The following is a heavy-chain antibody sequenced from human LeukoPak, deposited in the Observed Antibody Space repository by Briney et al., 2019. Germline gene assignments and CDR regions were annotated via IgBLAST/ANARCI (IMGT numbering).Heavy chain of an antibody. J-gene: IGHJ4*02. Sequence: PGRSLRLSCAASGFTFSNYGMHWVPHAPGRGLECVAVIWFDGSTKYYADSVKGRFTISRDNSKNMFYLQMNSLRAEDTAVYYCAANSDFWGQGTLVTVSS. V-gene: IGHV3-33*01. CDR1: GFTFSNYG. CDR2: IWFDGSTK. CDR3: AANSDF.